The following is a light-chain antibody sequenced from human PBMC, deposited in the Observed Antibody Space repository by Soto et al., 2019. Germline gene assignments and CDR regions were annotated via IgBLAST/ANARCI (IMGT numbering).Light chain of an antibody. CDR1: SSNIGAGYD. CDR2: GNS. CDR3: QSYESSLSGPGV. J-gene: IGLJ3*02. Sequence: QSVLTQPPSVSGAPGQRVTISCTGSSSNIGAGYDVHWYQQLPGTAPKLLIYGNSNRPSGVPDRFSGSKSGTSASLAITGLQAEDEADYYCQSYESSLSGPGVFGGGTKLTVL. V-gene: IGLV1-40*01.